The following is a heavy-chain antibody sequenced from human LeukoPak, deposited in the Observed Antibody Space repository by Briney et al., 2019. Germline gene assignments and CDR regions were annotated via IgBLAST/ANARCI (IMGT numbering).Heavy chain of an antibody. CDR1: GFTFSSYA. Sequence: PGGSLRLSCAASGFTFSSYAMSWVRQAPGKGLEWVANIRQDGGEQYYVDSVTGRFTISRDNAKNSVFLQMDRLSPEDSAVYYCARDPYYHDIRGTELDCYFDLWGRGTLVTVSS. D-gene: IGHD3-22*01. CDR3: ARDPYYHDIRGTELDCYFDL. V-gene: IGHV3-7*01. J-gene: IGHJ2*01. CDR2: IRQDGGEQ.